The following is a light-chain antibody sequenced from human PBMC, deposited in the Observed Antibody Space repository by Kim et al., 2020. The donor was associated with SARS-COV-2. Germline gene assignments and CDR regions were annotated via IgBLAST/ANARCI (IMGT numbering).Light chain of an antibody. CDR1: TSNIGTHS. Sequence: QTVITSPSGSTSNIGTHSVTWYQQLPGTAPNLLIYNSDRRPSGVPDRFTGSKSGTSASLAISGLQSRDEADYYCAAWDDSLNGYVFGTGTKVTVL. V-gene: IGLV1-44*01. CDR2: NSD. J-gene: IGLJ1*01. CDR3: AAWDDSLNGYV.